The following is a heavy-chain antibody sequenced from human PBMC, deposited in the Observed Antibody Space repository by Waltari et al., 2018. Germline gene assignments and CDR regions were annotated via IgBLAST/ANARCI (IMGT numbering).Heavy chain of an antibody. CDR1: GGSISSYY. D-gene: IGHD3-22*01. CDR3: ARDLRYYDSSGFARNYYYGMDV. CDR2: IYYSGST. V-gene: IGHV4-59*01. J-gene: IGHJ6*02. Sequence: QVQLQESGPGLVKPSETLSLTCTVSGGSISSYYWSWIRQPPGKGLEWIGYIYYSGSTNYNPSLKSRVTISVDTSKNQCSLKLSSVTAADTAVYYCARDLRYYDSSGFARNYYYGMDVWGQGTTVTVSS.